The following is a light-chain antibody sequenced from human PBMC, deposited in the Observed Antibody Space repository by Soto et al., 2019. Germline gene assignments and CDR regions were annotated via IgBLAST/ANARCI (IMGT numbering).Light chain of an antibody. CDR3: QEYNTWPWT. Sequence: EIVLTQSPATLSLSPGERATLSCRASQSVNNNLAWYQQKLGQAPRVLIYGVSTRATGIPARFTGSGSGTEFILTITSLQSEDSAVYYCQEYNTWPWTFGQGTKV. V-gene: IGKV3-15*01. J-gene: IGKJ1*01. CDR1: QSVNNN. CDR2: GVS.